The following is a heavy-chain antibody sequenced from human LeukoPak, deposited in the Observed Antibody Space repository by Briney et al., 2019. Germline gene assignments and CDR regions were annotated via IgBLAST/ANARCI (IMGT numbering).Heavy chain of an antibody. CDR1: GGSFSGYY. Sequence: PSETLSLTCAVYGGSFSGYYWSWIRQPPGRGLEWIGEINHSGSTNYNPSLKSRVTISVDTSKNQFSLKLSSVTAADTAVYYCARQAGYCSSTSCYPNWFDPWGQGTLVTVSS. V-gene: IGHV4-34*01. CDR3: ARQAGYCSSTSCYPNWFDP. D-gene: IGHD2-2*01. CDR2: INHSGST. J-gene: IGHJ5*02.